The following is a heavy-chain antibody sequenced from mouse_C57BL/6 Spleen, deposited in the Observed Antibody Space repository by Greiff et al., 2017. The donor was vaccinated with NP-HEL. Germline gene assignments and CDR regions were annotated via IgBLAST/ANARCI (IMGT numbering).Heavy chain of an antibody. CDR1: GYTFTSYW. V-gene: IGHV1-53*01. Sequence: QVQLKQPGTELVKPGASVKLSCKASGYTFTSYWMHWVKQRPGQGLEWIGNINPSNGGTNYNEKFKSKATLTVDQSSSTAYMQLSSLTSEVSAVYYCARYDAFDGYYPHWYFDVWGTGTTVTVSS. D-gene: IGHD2-3*01. CDR3: ARYDAFDGYYPHWYFDV. CDR2: INPSNGGT. J-gene: IGHJ1*03.